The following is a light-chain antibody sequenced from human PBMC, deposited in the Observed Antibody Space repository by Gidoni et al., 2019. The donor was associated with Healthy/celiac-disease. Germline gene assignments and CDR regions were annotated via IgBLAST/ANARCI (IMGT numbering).Light chain of an antibody. Sequence: DIQMTQSPSSLSASLGDRVTITCRASQSMSSYLDWYQQKPGKAPKLLIYAASSLQSGVPARFSGSGSGTDFTLTISSLQPEDVAAYYCQQGYRTPSTFGGGTKVEIK. J-gene: IGKJ4*01. CDR1: QSMSSY. V-gene: IGKV1-39*01. CDR3: QQGYRTPST. CDR2: AAS.